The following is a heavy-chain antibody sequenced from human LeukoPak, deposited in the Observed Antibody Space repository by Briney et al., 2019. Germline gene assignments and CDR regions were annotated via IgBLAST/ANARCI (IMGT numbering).Heavy chain of an antibody. J-gene: IGHJ3*02. V-gene: IGHV5-51*01. CDR3: AKQGDSGYVAWENAFDI. D-gene: IGHD5-12*01. CDR2: IYPGDSDI. Sequence: RGESLKISCKDSGYNFTNYWIGWVRQMPGKGLEWMGIIYPGDSDIRYSPSFQGQVTISADKSISTAYLQWSSLKASDTAMYYCAKQGDSGYVAWENAFDIWGQGTMVTVSS. CDR1: GYNFTNYW.